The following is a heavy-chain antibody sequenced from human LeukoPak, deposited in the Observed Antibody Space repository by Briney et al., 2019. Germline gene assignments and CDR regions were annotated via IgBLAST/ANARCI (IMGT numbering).Heavy chain of an antibody. V-gene: IGHV4-39*07. J-gene: IGHJ4*02. Sequence: PSETLSLTCSVSGGSISSSSYYWGWIRQPPGKGLEWIGEINHSGSTNYNPSLKSRVTISVDTSKNQFSLKLSSVTAADTAVYYCARKLRAQIKNPFYGSGIWVRYFDYWGQGTLVTVSS. CDR2: INHSGST. CDR3: ARKLRAQIKNPFYGSGIWVRYFDY. CDR1: GGSISSSSYY. D-gene: IGHD3-10*01.